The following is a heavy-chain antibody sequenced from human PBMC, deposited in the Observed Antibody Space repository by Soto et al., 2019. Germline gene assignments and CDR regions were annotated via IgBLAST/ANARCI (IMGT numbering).Heavy chain of an antibody. Sequence: PGGSLRLSCAASGFTFSSYGMHWVRQAPGKGLEWVAVIWYDGSNKYYADSVKGRSTISRDNSKNTLYLQMNSLRAEDTAVYYCAREKIYGDYGEDAFDIWGQGTMVTVSS. CDR2: IWYDGSNK. D-gene: IGHD4-17*01. J-gene: IGHJ3*02. V-gene: IGHV3-33*01. CDR3: AREKIYGDYGEDAFDI. CDR1: GFTFSSYG.